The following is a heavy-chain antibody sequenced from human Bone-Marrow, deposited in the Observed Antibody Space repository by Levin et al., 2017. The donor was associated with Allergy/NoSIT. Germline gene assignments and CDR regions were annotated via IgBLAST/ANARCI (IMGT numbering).Heavy chain of an antibody. J-gene: IGHJ4*02. CDR2: ISWNSGNI. CDR1: GFTFDDHT. Sequence: LRLSCATSGFTFDDHTMHWVRQAPGKGLEWVARISWNSGNIGYADSVKGRFTISRDNTKSSLYLQLDSLTTEDSALYYCAKERYDRSGRHFDYWGQGTLVTVSS. CDR3: AKERYDRSGRHFDY. V-gene: IGHV3-9*01. D-gene: IGHD3-22*01.